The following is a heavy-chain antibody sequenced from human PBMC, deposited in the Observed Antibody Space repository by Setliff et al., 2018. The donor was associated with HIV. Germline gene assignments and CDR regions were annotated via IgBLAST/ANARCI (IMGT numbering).Heavy chain of an antibody. CDR1: GFTFSNYN. Sequence: PGGSLRLSCAASGFTFSNYNMNWVRQAPGKGLEWVSAISGSGGSTYYADSVKGRFTISRDNSKNTLYLQMNSLRAEDTAIYYCAKVGSTGWYYFDYWGHGTLVTVSS. J-gene: IGHJ4*01. CDR3: AKVGSTGWYYFDY. CDR2: ISGSGGST. D-gene: IGHD6-13*01. V-gene: IGHV3-23*01.